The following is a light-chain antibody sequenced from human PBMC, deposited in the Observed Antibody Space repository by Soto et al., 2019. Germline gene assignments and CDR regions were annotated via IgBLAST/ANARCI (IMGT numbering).Light chain of an antibody. CDR3: AAWDDSLSVYVV. CDR2: RNN. V-gene: IGLV1-47*01. J-gene: IGLJ2*01. Sequence: QSVLTQPPSASGTPGQRVTISCSGSSSNIGSNYVYWYQPLPGTAPKLLIYRNNQRPSGVPDRFSGSKSGTSASLAISGLRSEDEADYYCAAWDDSLSVYVVFGGGTQLTVL. CDR1: SSNIGSNY.